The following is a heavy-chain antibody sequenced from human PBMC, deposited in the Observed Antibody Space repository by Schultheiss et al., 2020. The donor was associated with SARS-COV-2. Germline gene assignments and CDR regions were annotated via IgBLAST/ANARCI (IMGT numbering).Heavy chain of an antibody. Sequence: SQTLSLTCTVSGGSISSGGYSWSWIRQPPGKGLEWIGEINHSGSTNYNPSLKSRVTISVDTSKNQFSLKLSSVTAADTAVYYCARRQALEYNRNAPLENYYYYGMDVWGQGTTVTVSS. J-gene: IGHJ6*02. D-gene: IGHD1-1*01. CDR2: INHSGST. CDR1: GGSISSGGYS. CDR3: ARRQALEYNRNAPLENYYYYGMDV. V-gene: IGHV4-30-2*01.